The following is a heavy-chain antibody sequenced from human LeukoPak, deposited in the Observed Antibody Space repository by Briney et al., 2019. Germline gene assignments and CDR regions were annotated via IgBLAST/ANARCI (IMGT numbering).Heavy chain of an antibody. D-gene: IGHD3-3*01. V-gene: IGHV3-74*01. CDR1: GFTFSSYW. Sequence: PGGSLRLSRAASGFTFSSYWMHWVRQAPGKGLVWVSRINTDGSSTSYADSVKGRFTISRDNAKNTLYLQMNSLRAENTAVYYCARVLDDFWSGYYAYYFDYWGQGTLVTVSS. CDR2: INTDGSST. CDR3: ARVLDDFWSGYYAYYFDY. J-gene: IGHJ4*02.